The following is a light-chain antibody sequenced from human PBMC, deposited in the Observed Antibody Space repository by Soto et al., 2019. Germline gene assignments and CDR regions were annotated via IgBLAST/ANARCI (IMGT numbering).Light chain of an antibody. J-gene: IGLJ2*01. V-gene: IGLV2-8*01. Sequence: QSALTQPPSASGSPGQSVTISCTGTSNDIGGSNFVSWYQQHPDKAPKLIIYEVTKRPSGVPDRFSAFKSGNTASLTVSRLQPEDEADYYCGSYAGSNNMLLGGGTKLTVL. CDR1: SNDIGGSNF. CDR3: GSYAGSNNML. CDR2: EVT.